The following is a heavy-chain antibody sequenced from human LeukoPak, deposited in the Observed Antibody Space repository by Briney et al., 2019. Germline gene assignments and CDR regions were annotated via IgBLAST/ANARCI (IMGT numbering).Heavy chain of an antibody. CDR3: ARVKTAMVDDAFDI. J-gene: IGHJ3*02. Sequence: TGGSLRLSCAASGFTVSSNYMSWVRQAPGKGLEWVSVIYSGGSTYYADSVKGRFTISRDNSKNTLYLQMNSLRAGDTAVYYCARVKTAMVDDAFDIWGQGTMVTVSS. CDR1: GFTVSSNY. V-gene: IGHV3-53*01. D-gene: IGHD5-18*01. CDR2: IYSGGST.